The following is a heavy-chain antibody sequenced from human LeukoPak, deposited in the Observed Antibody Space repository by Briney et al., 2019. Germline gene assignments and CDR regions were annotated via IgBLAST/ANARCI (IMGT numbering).Heavy chain of an antibody. CDR1: GYTFTSYG. Sequence: ASLKVSCKASGYTFTSYGISWVRQAPGQGLEWMGWISAYNGNTNYAQKLQGRVTMTEDTSTDTAYMELSSLRSEDTAVYYCATDLPGYYYGSGSSINYWGQGTLVTVSS. CDR3: ATDLPGYYYGSGSSINY. J-gene: IGHJ4*02. CDR2: ISAYNGNT. V-gene: IGHV1-18*01. D-gene: IGHD3-10*01.